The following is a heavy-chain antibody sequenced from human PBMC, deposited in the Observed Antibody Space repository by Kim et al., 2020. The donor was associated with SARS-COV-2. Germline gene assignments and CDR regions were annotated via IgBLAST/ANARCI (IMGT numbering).Heavy chain of an antibody. D-gene: IGHD2-15*01. V-gene: IGHV3-30*04. CDR3: ARDKKYCSGGSCYIAQNYDYGMDV. CDR2: ISYDGSNK. J-gene: IGHJ6*01. CDR1: GFTFSSYA. Sequence: GGSLRLSCAASGFTFSSYAMHWVRQAPGKGLEWVAVISYDGSNKYYADSVKVRFTISRDNSKNTLYLQMNSLRAEDTAVYYCARDKKYCSGGSCYIAQNYDYGMDVWGQGTTVTVSP.